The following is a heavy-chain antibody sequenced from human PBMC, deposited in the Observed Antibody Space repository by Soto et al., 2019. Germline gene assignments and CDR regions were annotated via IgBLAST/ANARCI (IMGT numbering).Heavy chain of an antibody. CDR3: ARSYVTGRTIDF. J-gene: IGHJ4*02. CDR2: TNPRDGST. V-gene: IGHV1-46*01. CDR1: GYSLTGYY. D-gene: IGHD3-10*02. Sequence: RASVKVSCKASGYSLTGYYMHWVRQAPGQGLEWMGITNPRDGSTNYAQKFQGRVTMTSDTSTSTVYMEMSSLRSDDTAMYYCARSYVTGRTIDFCGQGTLVTVSS.